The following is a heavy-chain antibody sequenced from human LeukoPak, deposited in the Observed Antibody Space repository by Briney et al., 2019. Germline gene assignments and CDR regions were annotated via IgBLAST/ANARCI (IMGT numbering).Heavy chain of an antibody. Sequence: ASVKVSFKASGYTFTSFDINWVRQATGQGLEWMGWMNPNSGNTGYAQKFQGRVTMTRNTSISTAYMELSSLRSEDTAVYYCARGEAVTTFDYWGQGTLVTVSS. CDR3: ARGEAVTTFDY. V-gene: IGHV1-8*01. CDR1: GYTFTSFD. J-gene: IGHJ4*02. D-gene: IGHD4-17*01. CDR2: MNPNSGNT.